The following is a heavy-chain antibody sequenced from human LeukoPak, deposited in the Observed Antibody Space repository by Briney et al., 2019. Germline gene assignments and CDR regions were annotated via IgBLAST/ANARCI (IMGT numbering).Heavy chain of an antibody. CDR2: INHSGST. CDR1: GGSFSGYY. V-gene: IGHV4-34*01. CDR3: ARDHGYYDFWSGVDY. J-gene: IGHJ4*02. Sequence: SETLSLTCAVYGGSFSGYYWSWNRQPPGKGLEWIGEINHSGSTNYNPSLKSRVTISVDTSKNQFSLKLSSVTAADTAVYYCARDHGYYDFWSGVDYWGQGTLVTVSS. D-gene: IGHD3-3*01.